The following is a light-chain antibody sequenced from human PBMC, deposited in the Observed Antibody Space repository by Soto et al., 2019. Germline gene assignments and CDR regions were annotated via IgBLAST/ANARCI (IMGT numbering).Light chain of an antibody. CDR3: QQYGSSSWT. Sequence: EIVLTQSPGTLSLSPGERATLSCRASQSVSSSYLAWYQQKPGQAPRLLIYGASSRATGIPDRFSGSGSGTDFTLTISRLEREDFAVYYWQQYGSSSWTFGQGTKVEIK. J-gene: IGKJ1*01. CDR1: QSVSSSY. V-gene: IGKV3-20*01. CDR2: GAS.